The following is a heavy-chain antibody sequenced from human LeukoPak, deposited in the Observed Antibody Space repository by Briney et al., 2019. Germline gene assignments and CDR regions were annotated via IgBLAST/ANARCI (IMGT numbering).Heavy chain of an antibody. D-gene: IGHD7-27*01. V-gene: IGHV4-4*09. J-gene: IGHJ4*02. CDR2: IYTSGST. CDR3: ARHPLTGGYDY. CDR1: GGSISSYY. Sequence: SETLSLTCTVSGGSISSYYWSWIRQPPGKGLEWIGYIYTSGSTNYNPSLQSRVTISVDTSKNQFSLKLSSVTAADTAVYYCARHPLTGGYDYWGQGTLVTVSS.